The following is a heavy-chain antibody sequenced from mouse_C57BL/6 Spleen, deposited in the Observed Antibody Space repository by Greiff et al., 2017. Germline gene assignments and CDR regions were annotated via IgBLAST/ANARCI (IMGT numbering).Heavy chain of an antibody. V-gene: IGHV1-82*01. CDR1: GYAFSRSW. CDR2: FYSGDGDT. D-gene: IGHD2-1*01. J-gene: IGHJ4*01. CDR3: CNYGDAMDY. Sequence: QVQLQQSGPELVKLGASVKISCKAFGYAFSRSWMNWVKQRPGKGLVWIGRFYSGDGDTNYNGKCKGKATLTADKYSSTAYMQLSSLTAADTAVYFCCNYGDAMDYWGQGTSVTVSS.